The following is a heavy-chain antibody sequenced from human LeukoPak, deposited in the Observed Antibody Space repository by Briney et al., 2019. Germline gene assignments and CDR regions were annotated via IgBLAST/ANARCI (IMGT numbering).Heavy chain of an antibody. J-gene: IGHJ4*02. CDR3: ARGRKYYDSSGYYFDY. Sequence: SETLSLTCAVYGGSFSGYYWSWIRQPPGKGLEWIVEINHSGSTNYNPSLKSRVTISVDTSKNQFSLKLSSVTAADTAVYYCARGRKYYDSSGYYFDYWGQGTLVTVSS. D-gene: IGHD3-22*01. CDR2: INHSGST. CDR1: GGSFSGYY. V-gene: IGHV4-34*01.